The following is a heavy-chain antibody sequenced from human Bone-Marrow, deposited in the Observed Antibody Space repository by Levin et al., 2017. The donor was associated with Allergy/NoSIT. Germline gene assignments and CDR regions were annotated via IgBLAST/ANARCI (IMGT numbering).Heavy chain of an antibody. CDR3: ARSRLGLQYYGRDV. D-gene: IGHD2-15*01. CDR2: INTGTGIT. CDR1: GYTFTTYA. V-gene: IGHV1-3*04. Sequence: ASVKVSCKASGYTFTTYAIHWVRQAPGQRPEWMGWINTGTGITRYSPKFLGRVTITRDTSATTAFMDLSSLTYEDTAVYFCARSRLGLQYYGRDVWGQGTTVIVSS. J-gene: IGHJ6*02.